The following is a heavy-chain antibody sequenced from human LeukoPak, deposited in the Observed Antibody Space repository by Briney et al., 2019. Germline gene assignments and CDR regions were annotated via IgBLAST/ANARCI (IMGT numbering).Heavy chain of an antibody. V-gene: IGHV3-23*01. CDR1: GFTFSSIA. J-gene: IGHJ4*02. CDR3: AKGQELDDGVFDS. Sequence: GGSLRLSCVASGFTFSSIAMTWVRQAPGKGLEWVSTIRGNGDTAYNADSVRGRFAISRDDSKNALFLQMNSLRLEDTAIYYCAKGQELDDGVFDSWGQGTRVTVSS. CDR2: IRGNGDTA. D-gene: IGHD1-1*01.